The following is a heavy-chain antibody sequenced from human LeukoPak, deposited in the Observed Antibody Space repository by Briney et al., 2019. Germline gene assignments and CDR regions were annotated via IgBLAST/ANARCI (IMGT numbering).Heavy chain of an antibody. V-gene: IGHV3-7*01. CDR2: IKEDGSEK. Sequence: GGSLRLSCATSGFTLSSYWMSWVRQAPGKGLEWVANIKEDGSEKYYVDSVMGRFTISRDNAKNSLYLQMNSLRAEDTAVYYCASAYASYDFWSGYENFDFWGQGTLVTVSS. CDR1: GFTLSSYW. J-gene: IGHJ4*02. CDR3: ASAYASYDFWSGYENFDF. D-gene: IGHD3-3*01.